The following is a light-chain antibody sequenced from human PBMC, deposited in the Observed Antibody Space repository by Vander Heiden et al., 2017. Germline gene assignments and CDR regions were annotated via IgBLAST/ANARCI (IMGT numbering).Light chain of an antibody. J-gene: IGLJ2*01. CDR1: ALPKQY. Sequence: SYELTQPLSVSVSPGQTARITCSGDALPKQYAYWYQQKPGQAPVLVIYKDSERPSGIPERFSGSSSGTTVTLTISGVQAEDEADYYCQSADSSGTYTVFGGGTKLTVL. V-gene: IGLV3-25*03. CDR2: KDS. CDR3: QSADSSGTYTV.